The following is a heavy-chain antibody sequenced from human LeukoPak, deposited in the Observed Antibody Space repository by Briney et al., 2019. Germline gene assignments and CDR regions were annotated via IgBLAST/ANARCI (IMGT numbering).Heavy chain of an antibody. D-gene: IGHD5-18*01. J-gene: IGHJ4*02. CDR3: ARTIQLWLSGFDY. Sequence: SETLPLTCTVSGGSISSYYRSWIRQPPGKGLEWIGYIYYSGSTNYNPSLKSRVTISVDTSKNQFSLKLSSVTAADTAVYYCARTIQLWLSGFDYWGQGTLVTVSS. CDR2: IYYSGST. CDR1: GGSISSYY. V-gene: IGHV4-59*01.